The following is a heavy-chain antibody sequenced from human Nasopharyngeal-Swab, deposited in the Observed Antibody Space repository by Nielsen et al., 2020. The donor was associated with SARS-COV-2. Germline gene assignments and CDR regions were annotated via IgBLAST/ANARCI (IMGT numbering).Heavy chain of an antibody. V-gene: IGHV3-43*01. CDR2: INWDGSST. D-gene: IGHD6-19*01. J-gene: IGHJ4*02. CDR3: AKDFSSGWPGFDY. Sequence: GESLKISCAAYGFNFDDYSMHWVRQVTGKALEWVSLINWDGSSTYYADSVKGRFTIYRINSGDSLHLQMSSLKTENTAFYYCAKDFSSGWPGFDYWGQGTLVTVSS. CDR1: GFNFDDYS.